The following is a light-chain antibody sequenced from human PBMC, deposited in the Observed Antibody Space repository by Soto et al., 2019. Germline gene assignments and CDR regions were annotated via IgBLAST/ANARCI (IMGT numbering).Light chain of an antibody. V-gene: IGKV1-5*03. CDR1: HSIGSG. CDR2: KVT. J-gene: IGKJ2*01. Sequence: DIQMTQSPSTLSASVGDRVTITCRASHSIGSGLAWYPQQPGKAPELLVYKVTNLNGGVPARVSGSGSGTDFSLTISSVQPVAAETCYCQRYNDFQYTFGQGTKLEI. CDR3: QRYNDFQYT.